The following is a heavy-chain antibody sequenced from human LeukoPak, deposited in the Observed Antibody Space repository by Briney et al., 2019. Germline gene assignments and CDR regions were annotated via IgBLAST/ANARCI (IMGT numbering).Heavy chain of an antibody. CDR1: GYTLTELA. V-gene: IGHV1-24*01. Sequence: ASVKVSCKVSGYTLTELAIHWVRQAPGRGPEWMGGFEAEGGETVYAQRFQGRVTVTEDTSTDTAYMELSGLRSEDRAVYYCATGGVFDDIGDEPADYWGQGTLVTVSS. CDR2: FEAEGGET. D-gene: IGHD2-15*01. J-gene: IGHJ4*02. CDR3: ATGGVFDDIGDEPADY.